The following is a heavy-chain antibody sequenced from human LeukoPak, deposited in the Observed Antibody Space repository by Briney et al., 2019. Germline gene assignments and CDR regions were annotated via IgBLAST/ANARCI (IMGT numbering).Heavy chain of an antibody. J-gene: IGHJ3*02. CDR1: GYTFTGYY. CDR3: ARRLWRGAFDI. Sequence: ASVKVSCKASGYTFTGYYMHWVRQAPGQGLKWMGWINPNSGGTNYAQKFQGWVTMTRDTSISTAYMELSRLRSDDTAVYYCARRLWRGAFDIWGQGTMVTVSS. CDR2: INPNSGGT. V-gene: IGHV1-2*04.